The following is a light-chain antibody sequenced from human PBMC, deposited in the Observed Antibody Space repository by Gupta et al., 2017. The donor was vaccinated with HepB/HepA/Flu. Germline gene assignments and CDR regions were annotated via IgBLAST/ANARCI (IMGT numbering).Light chain of an antibody. CDR1: QNVTNY. CDR3: QQDEHWPPYT. Sequence: EVVVTQSPATLSVSPGEGATLSCRVSQNVTNYLAWYQQKPGQAPRLLIYDASTRDTGVSDRFSDSGYGTELTLTINSRQLEEFAVYYCQQDEHWPPYTFGQGTKVEIK. V-gene: IGKV3-15*01. J-gene: IGKJ2*01. CDR2: DAS.